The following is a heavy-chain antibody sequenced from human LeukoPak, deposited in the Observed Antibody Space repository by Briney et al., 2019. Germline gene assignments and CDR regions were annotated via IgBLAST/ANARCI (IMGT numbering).Heavy chain of an antibody. CDR1: VYTFTSYG. D-gene: IGHD2-2*01. J-gene: IGHJ4*02. CDR2: ISAYNGNT. V-gene: IGHV1-18*01. Sequence: GASVKVSCKASVYTFTSYGISWVRQAPGQGLEWMGWISAYNGNTNYAQTLQGRVTMTTDTSTSTAYLELRSLRSDDTAVYYCARFVPAAPADYWGQGTLVTVSS. CDR3: ARFVPAAPADY.